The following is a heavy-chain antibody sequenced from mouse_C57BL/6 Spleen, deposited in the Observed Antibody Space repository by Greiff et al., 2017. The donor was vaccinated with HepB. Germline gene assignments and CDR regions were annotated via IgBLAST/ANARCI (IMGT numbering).Heavy chain of an antibody. J-gene: IGHJ1*03. CDR2: ISSGSSTI. Sequence: VQLKESGGGLVKPGGSLKLSCAASGFTFSDYGMHWVRQAPETGLEWVAYISSGSSTIYYADTVKGRFTISSDNAKNTLFLQMTSLRSEDTAMYYCARDYYVNPYWYFDVWGTGTTGTVSS. CDR1: GFTFSDYG. CDR3: ARDYYVNPYWYFDV. D-gene: IGHD2-1*01. V-gene: IGHV5-17*01.